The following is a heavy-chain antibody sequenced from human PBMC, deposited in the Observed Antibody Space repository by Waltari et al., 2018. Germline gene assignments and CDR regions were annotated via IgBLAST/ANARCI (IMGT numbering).Heavy chain of an antibody. D-gene: IGHD3-3*01. Sequence: QVQLVQSGAEVKKPGASVKVSCKASGYTFTGYYMHWVRQAPGQGLEWMGRINPNRGGTNYAQKCQGRVTMTRDTSISPAYMELSRLRSDDTAVYYCARNQFGVVPIGFDPWGQGTLVTVSS. J-gene: IGHJ5*02. CDR3: ARNQFGVVPIGFDP. CDR1: GYTFTGYY. CDR2: INPNRGGT. V-gene: IGHV1-2*06.